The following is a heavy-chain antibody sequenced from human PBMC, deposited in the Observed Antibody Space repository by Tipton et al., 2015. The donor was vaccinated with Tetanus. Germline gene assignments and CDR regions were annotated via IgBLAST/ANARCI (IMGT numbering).Heavy chain of an antibody. D-gene: IGHD6-13*01. CDR1: GFTFSSHG. Sequence: SLRLSCAASGFTFSSHGMHWVRQAPGKGLEWVAVISHDGSDKYYAESVKGRFTISRDNSKNTLYLQMNSLRAEDTAVYYCARPVTSAGTDYWGQGTLVTVS. CDR2: ISHDGSDK. V-gene: IGHV3-30*03. CDR3: ARPVTSAGTDY. J-gene: IGHJ4*02.